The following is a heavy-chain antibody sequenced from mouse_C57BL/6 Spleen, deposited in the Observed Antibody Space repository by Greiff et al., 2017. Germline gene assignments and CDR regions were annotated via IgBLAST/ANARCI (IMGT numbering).Heavy chain of an antibody. Sequence: VQLQQSGPGLVKPSQSLSLTCSVTGYSITSGYYWNWIRQFPGNKLEWMGYISYDGSNNYNPSLKNRISITRDTSKNQFFLKLNSVTTEDTATYYCARSYGRGDWFAYWGQGTLVTVSA. J-gene: IGHJ3*01. CDR3: ARSYGRGDWFAY. V-gene: IGHV3-6*01. CDR2: ISYDGSN. CDR1: GYSITSGYY. D-gene: IGHD1-1*01.